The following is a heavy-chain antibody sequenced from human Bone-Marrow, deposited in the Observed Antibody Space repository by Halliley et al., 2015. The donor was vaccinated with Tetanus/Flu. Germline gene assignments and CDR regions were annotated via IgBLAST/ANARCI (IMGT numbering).Heavy chain of an antibody. CDR1: GYNFDRFW. D-gene: IGHD2-2*01. CDR3: GRRGPFTCTSISCFGQGMDV. CDR2: IYPGDSDT. J-gene: IGHJ6*02. Sequence: EVQLVQSGAEVKEPGESLKISCRASGYNFDRFWIGWVRQIPGKGLQWMGTIYPGDSDTRYSPSLQGQVTISADKSTTTAYLQWRRLEASDSGIYYCGRRGPFTCTSISCFGQGMDVWGQGTTVTVSS. V-gene: IGHV5-51*01.